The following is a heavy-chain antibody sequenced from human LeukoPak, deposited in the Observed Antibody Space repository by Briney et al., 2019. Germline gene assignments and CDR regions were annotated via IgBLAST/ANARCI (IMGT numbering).Heavy chain of an antibody. V-gene: IGHV4-59*01. CDR2: AAYSGST. D-gene: IGHD5-12*01. CDR1: GGSINSYY. Sequence: SETLSLTCTVSGGSINSYYWSWIRQPPGKGLEWIGYAAYSGSTNYNPSLKSRVTISLDTSKNQFSLKLSSVTAADTAVYYCARTVSGYYFNAWGPGTLVTVSS. CDR3: ARTVSGYYFNA. J-gene: IGHJ5*02.